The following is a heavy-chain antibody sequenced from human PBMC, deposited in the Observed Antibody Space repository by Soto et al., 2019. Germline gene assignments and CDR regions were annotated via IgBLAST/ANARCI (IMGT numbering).Heavy chain of an antibody. CDR3: ARDARYCFSQRSYCMDV. V-gene: IGHV4-61*01. Sequence: SETRSLTCTVSGGSVSSGSYYWSWIRQPPGKGLEWIGYIYYSGSTNYNPSLKSRVTISVDTGKNQCSRKLSSGTAADTAVYYCARDARYCFSQRSYCMDVWGQGTTVTVSS. D-gene: IGHD2-21*02. CDR1: GGSVSSGSYY. CDR2: IYYSGST. J-gene: IGHJ6*02.